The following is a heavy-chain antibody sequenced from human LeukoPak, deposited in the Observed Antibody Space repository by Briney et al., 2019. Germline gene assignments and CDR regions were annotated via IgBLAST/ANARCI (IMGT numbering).Heavy chain of an antibody. CDR1: QFSVTTNY. CDR2: IYSTGGK. Sequence: GGSLRLSCAASQFSVTTNYMSWVRQAPGKRLEWVSIIYSTGGKYYADSVKGRFTISRDNSKHTLNLQMNSLRAEDTAIYYCARGSDGWFAFDYWGQGILVTVSA. D-gene: IGHD6-19*01. J-gene: IGHJ4*02. V-gene: IGHV3-66*01. CDR3: ARGSDGWFAFDY.